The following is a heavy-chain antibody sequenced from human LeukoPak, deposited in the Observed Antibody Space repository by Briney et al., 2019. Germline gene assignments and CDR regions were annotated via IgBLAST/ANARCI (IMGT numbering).Heavy chain of an antibody. CDR1: GVSFSGYY. D-gene: IGHD3-10*01. J-gene: IGHJ4*02. CDR2: INHSGST. Sequence: SETLSLTCAVYGVSFSGYYWSWIRKPPGKGLEWFMKINHSGSTNYNPSLKSRVTISIDTSINQFSLKLSSVTAANTAVYFWESGTPQLWSSFWGQGTLVTVSS. V-gene: IGHV4-34*03. CDR3: ESGTPQLWSSF.